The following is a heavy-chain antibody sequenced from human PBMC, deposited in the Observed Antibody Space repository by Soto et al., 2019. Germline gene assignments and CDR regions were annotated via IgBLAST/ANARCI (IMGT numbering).Heavy chain of an antibody. CDR2: ISDSSTYI. CDR3: ARVIAVAGGVEFAMDV. D-gene: IGHD6-19*01. Sequence: EVQLVESGGGPVKPGGSLRLSCAASGFTFSSYSMNWVRQAPGKGLEWVSFISDSSTYIYYADSVKGRFTISRDNAKNSLYLQMNSLRAEDTAVYYCARVIAVAGGVEFAMDVWGQGTTVTVSS. J-gene: IGHJ6*02. V-gene: IGHV3-21*01. CDR1: GFTFSSYS.